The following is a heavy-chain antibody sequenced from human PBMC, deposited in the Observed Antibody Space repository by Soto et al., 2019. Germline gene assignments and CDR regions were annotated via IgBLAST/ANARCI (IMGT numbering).Heavy chain of an antibody. Sequence: DVQVVESGGDLVQPGGSLRLSCVVSGFSLSGYWMSWVRQAPGKGLEWVANINEDGTTTYYVDSVKGRFTISRDNAKNSLYLQMNSLRVEDTAVYYCVSDYFGPGPYWGQRTLVTVSS. CDR2: INEDGTTT. D-gene: IGHD3-10*01. CDR3: VSDYFGPGPY. J-gene: IGHJ4*01. CDR1: GFSLSGYW. V-gene: IGHV3-7*04.